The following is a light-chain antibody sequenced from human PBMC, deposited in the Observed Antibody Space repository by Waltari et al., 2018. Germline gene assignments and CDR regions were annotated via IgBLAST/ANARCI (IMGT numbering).Light chain of an antibody. V-gene: IGKV1-33*01. CDR3: QQYANLPLT. CDR1: LDIREN. CDR2: DAS. J-gene: IGKJ4*01. Sequence: DTQMTQSPSSLSASVGDRVTITCQASLDIRENLNWFQQKPGKAPQVLIFDASRSQAVVPSRFSGSGSGTDFAFTISSLQPEDIGTYYCQQYANLPLTFGGGTRVEL.